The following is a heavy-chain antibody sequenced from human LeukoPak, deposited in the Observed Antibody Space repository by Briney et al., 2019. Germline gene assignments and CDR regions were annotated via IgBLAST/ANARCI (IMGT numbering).Heavy chain of an antibody. D-gene: IGHD1-26*01. CDR3: AREGVGAYYFDY. CDR1: GFTFSSYG. J-gene: IGHJ4*02. CDR2: IWYDGSNK. V-gene: IGHV3-33*01. Sequence: QPGRSLRLSSAASGFTFSSYGMHRVRQAPGKGLEWVAVIWYDGSNKYYADSVKGRFTIARDNSKNTLYLQMNSLRAEDTAVYYCAREGVGAYYFDYWGQGTLVTVSS.